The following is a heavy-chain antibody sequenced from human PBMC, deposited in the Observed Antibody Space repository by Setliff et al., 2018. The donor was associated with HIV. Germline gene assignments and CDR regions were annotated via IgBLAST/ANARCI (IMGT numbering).Heavy chain of an antibody. CDR2: MYYSGST. CDR1: GDSISSYY. V-gene: IGHV4-39*07. J-gene: IGHJ4*02. D-gene: IGHD3-10*01. Sequence: SETLSLTCTVSGDSISSYYWGWIRQPPGKGLEWIGSMYYSGSTYYSPSLKSRVTMSVDTSKNQFSLKLSSVTAADTAVYYCARVKSGSLGGYVDYWGQGTLVTVSS. CDR3: ARVKSGSLGGYVDY.